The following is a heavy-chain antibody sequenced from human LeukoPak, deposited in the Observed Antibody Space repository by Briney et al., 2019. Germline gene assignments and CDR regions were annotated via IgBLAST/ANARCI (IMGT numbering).Heavy chain of an antibody. CDR2: VSYDGSKR. Sequence: GGSLRLSCAASGFTFSSYWMHWVRQAPGKGLEWVAVVSYDGSKRYYADSVKGRFTVSRDNSRNTLYLQMNSQRGEDTAVYYCARGYCSSTTCTSGRYYGMGVWGQGTTVTVSS. J-gene: IGHJ6*02. V-gene: IGHV3-30*03. CDR1: GFTFSSYW. CDR3: ARGYCSSTTCTSGRYYGMGV. D-gene: IGHD2-2*01.